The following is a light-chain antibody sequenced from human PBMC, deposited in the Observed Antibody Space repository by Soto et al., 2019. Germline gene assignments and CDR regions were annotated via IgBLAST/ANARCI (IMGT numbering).Light chain of an antibody. CDR3: QQYHKWPPYT. Sequence: EIVLTQSPGTLSLSPGERATLSCRASQSVSSSYLAWYQQKSGQPPRLLIYDASTRATGFPARFSGSGSGTEFTLTISSLQSEDFAVYYCQQYHKWPPYTFGQGTKVDIK. CDR2: DAS. CDR1: QSVSSSY. V-gene: IGKV3D-15*01. J-gene: IGKJ2*01.